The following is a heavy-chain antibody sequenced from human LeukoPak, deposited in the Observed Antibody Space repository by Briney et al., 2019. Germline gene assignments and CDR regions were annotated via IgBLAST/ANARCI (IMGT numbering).Heavy chain of an antibody. CDR1: GFTFSTYG. V-gene: IGHV3-30*18. D-gene: IGHD3-10*01. CDR2: IS. J-gene: IGHJ4*02. CDR3: AKWDASGSYLDY. Sequence: GGSLRLSCAASGFTFSTYGMHWVRQAPGRGLEWVTLISSDSVKGRFTISRDNSKNTLYLQMYSLRADDTAVYYCAKWDASGSYLDYWGQGTLVTVSS.